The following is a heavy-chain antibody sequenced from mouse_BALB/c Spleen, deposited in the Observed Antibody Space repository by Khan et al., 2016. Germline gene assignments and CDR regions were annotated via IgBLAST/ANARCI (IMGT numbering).Heavy chain of an antibody. CDR3: ARYRYYYGSSRYFDV. D-gene: IGHD1-1*01. J-gene: IGHJ1*01. CDR1: GYTFTNYG. CDR2: INTYSGES. Sequence: QIQLVQSGPEQKKPGKTVKISCKASGYTFTNYGMNWVKQAPGKGLKWMGWINTYSGESTYADDFKGRFAFSLETSANTAYLQINNLKNEDTATYFCARYRYYYGSSRYFDVWGAGTTVTVSS. V-gene: IGHV9-3-1*01.